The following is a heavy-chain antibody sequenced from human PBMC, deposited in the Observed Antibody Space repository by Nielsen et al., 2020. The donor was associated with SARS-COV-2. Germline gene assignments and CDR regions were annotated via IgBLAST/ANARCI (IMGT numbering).Heavy chain of an antibody. Sequence: GESLKISCAASGFTFSSYSMNWVRQAPGKGLEWVSSISSSSSYIYYADSVKGRFTISRDTAKNSLYLQMNSLRAEDTAVYYCARDVSRVDDAFDIWGQGTMVTVSS. CDR2: ISSSSSYI. D-gene: IGHD2-15*01. V-gene: IGHV3-21*01. CDR3: ARDVSRVDDAFDI. J-gene: IGHJ3*02. CDR1: GFTFSSYS.